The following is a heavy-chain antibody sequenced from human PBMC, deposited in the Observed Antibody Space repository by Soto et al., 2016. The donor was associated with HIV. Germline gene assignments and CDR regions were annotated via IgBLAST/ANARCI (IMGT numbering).Heavy chain of an antibody. Sequence: EVQLVESGGGLVQPGGSLRLSCAASGFNFSSYWMHWVRQAPGKGLMWVSRINSDGSSTRYADSVKGRFTISRDNAKNTLYLQVNSLKAEDTAVYYCARDRSFWSGSLYYWGQGTLVTVSS. D-gene: IGHD3-3*01. J-gene: IGHJ4*02. CDR3: ARDRSFWSGSLYY. CDR2: INSDGSST. V-gene: IGHV3-74*01. CDR1: GFNFSSYW.